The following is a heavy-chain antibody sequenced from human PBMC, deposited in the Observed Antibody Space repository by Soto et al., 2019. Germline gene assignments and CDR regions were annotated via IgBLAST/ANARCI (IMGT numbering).Heavy chain of an antibody. D-gene: IGHD3-9*01. CDR2: ISAYNGNT. Sequence: ASVKVSCKASGYTFTSYGISWVRQAPGQGLEWMGWISAYNGNTNYAQKLQGRVTMTTDTSTSTAYMEPRSLRSDDTAVYYCARDPPYYDILTGWVPGWLDPWGQGTLVTVSS. V-gene: IGHV1-18*01. CDR1: GYTFTSYG. J-gene: IGHJ5*02. CDR3: ARDPPYYDILTGWVPGWLDP.